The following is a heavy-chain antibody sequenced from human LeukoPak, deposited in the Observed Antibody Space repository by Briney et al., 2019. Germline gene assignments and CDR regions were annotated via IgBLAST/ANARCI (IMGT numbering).Heavy chain of an antibody. CDR3: ARNAPLTGDFDY. V-gene: IGHV1-8*01. J-gene: IGHJ4*02. CDR2: MNPNSGNT. Sequence: ASVKVSCKASGYTFTSYDINWVRQATGQGLEWLGWMNPNSGNTGYAQKFQGRVTMTRNTPISTAYMELNSLRSEDTAAYYCARNAPLTGDFDYWGPGTLVIVSS. D-gene: IGHD7-27*01. CDR1: GYTFTSYD.